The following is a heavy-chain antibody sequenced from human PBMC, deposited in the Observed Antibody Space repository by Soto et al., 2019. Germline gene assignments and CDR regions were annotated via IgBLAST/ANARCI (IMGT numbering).Heavy chain of an antibody. Sequence: ASVKVSCKASGYTFTSYAMHWVRQAPGQRLEWMGWINAGNGNTKYSQKFQGRVTITRDTSASTAYMELSSLRSEDTAVYYCAGYGGFWSGYGLSDWGQGSLVTVSS. V-gene: IGHV1-3*01. J-gene: IGHJ1*01. D-gene: IGHD3-3*01. CDR2: INAGNGNT. CDR1: GYTFTSYA. CDR3: AGYGGFWSGYGLSD.